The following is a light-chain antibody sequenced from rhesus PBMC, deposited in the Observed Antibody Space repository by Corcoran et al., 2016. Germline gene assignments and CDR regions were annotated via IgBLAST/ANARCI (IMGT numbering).Light chain of an antibody. CDR2: KAS. J-gene: IGKJ3*01. Sequence: DIQMTQSPSSLSASVGDRVTITCRASQGISNVVAWYQQKPGKAPKLLIYKASNLETGVPSRFSGRGSGTDFTLPLSSLQPEDIATYYFQQHDNSPFTFGPGTKLDIK. V-gene: IGKV1-69*01. CDR1: QGISNV. CDR3: QQHDNSPFT.